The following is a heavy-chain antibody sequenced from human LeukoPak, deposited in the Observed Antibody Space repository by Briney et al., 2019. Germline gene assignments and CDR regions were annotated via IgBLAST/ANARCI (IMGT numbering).Heavy chain of an antibody. J-gene: IGHJ5*02. Sequence: GGSLRLSCAASGFTFDDYGMSWVRQAPGKGLEWVSGINWNGGSTGYADSVKGRFTISRDNAKNSLYLQMNSLRAEDTALYHCARDRGYFDWFGWFDPWGQGTLVTVSS. CDR3: ARDRGYFDWFGWFDP. CDR2: INWNGGST. V-gene: IGHV3-20*01. CDR1: GFTFDDYG. D-gene: IGHD3-9*01.